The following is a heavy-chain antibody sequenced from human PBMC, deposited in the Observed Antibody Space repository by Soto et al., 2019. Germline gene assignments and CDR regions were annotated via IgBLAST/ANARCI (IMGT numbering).Heavy chain of an antibody. CDR2: IHYGGST. Sequence: SETLSLTCSVSGGSITRSSYYWGWLRQPPGKGLEWIGSIHYGGSTYYNPSLKSRVTMTVDTSKNQFSLKLCSVTAAHTAVYYCARPDLTNRVYLGFENGGPGTLVAVFS. J-gene: IGHJ4*02. CDR1: GGSITRSSYY. D-gene: IGHD7-27*01. CDR3: ARPDLTNRVYLGFEN. V-gene: IGHV4-39*01.